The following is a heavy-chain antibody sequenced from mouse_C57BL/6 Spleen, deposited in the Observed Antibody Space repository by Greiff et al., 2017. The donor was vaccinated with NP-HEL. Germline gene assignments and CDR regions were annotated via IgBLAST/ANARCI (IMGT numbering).Heavy chain of an antibody. D-gene: IGHD1-1*01. Sequence: EVQVVESGGGLVQPKGSLKLSCAASGFTFNTYAMHWVRQAPGKGLEWVARIRSKSSNYATYYADSVKDRFTISRDDSQSMLYLQMNNLKTEDTAMYYCVRNLRVEGYFDVWGTGTTVTVSS. CDR2: IRSKSSNYAT. CDR1: GFTFNTYA. V-gene: IGHV10-3*01. CDR3: VRNLRVEGYFDV. J-gene: IGHJ1*03.